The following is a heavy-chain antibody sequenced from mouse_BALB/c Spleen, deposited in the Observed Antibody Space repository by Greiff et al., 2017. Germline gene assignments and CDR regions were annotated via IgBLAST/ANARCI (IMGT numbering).Heavy chain of an antibody. J-gene: IGHJ4*01. CDR1: GYSITSDYA. Sequence: VQLQQSGPGLVKPSQSLSLTCTVTGYSITSDYAWNWIRQFPGNKLEWMGYISYSGSTSYNPSLKSRISITRDTSKNQFFLQLNSVTTEDTATYYCARSPYNYGMDYWGQGTSVTVSS. V-gene: IGHV3-2*02. CDR3: ARSPYNYGMDY. CDR2: ISYSGST. D-gene: IGHD1-1*01.